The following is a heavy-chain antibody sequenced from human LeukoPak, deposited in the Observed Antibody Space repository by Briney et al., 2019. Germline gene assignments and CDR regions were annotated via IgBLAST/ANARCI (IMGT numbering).Heavy chain of an antibody. CDR1: GFIVSSNY. D-gene: IGHD2-15*01. J-gene: IGHJ4*02. V-gene: IGHV3-53*01. CDR3: ARDGYCSGGSCYSDY. Sequence: GGSLRLSCAASGFIVSSNYMSWVRQAPGKGLEWVSVIYSGGSTYYADSVKGRFTISRDNSENTLYLQMNSLRAEDTAVYYCARDGYCSGGSCYSDYWGQGTLVTVSS. CDR2: IYSGGST.